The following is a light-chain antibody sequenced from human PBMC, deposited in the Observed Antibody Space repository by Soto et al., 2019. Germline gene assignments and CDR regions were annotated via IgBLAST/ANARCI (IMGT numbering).Light chain of an antibody. V-gene: IGKV3D-20*02. CDR3: QQCSDWPLFT. CDR1: QSVSSSY. CDR2: GAS. Sequence: EIVLTQSPGTLSLSPGERATLSCRASQSVSSSYLAWYQQKPGQAPRLLIYGASSRATGIPDRFSGSGSGTDFTLTISRLEPEDFAVYFCQQCSDWPLFTFGQGTRLEIK. J-gene: IGKJ5*01.